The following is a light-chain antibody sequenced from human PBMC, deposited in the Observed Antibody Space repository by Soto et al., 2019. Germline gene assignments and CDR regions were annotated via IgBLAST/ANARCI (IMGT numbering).Light chain of an antibody. CDR1: QSISTN. CDR3: QQSFNTLT. Sequence: DIQMTQSPSSLSASVGDRVTITCRASQSISTNLSWYQHRPGKAPKLLIYSASTLQSGVPPRFSGSGSGTDFTLTISSLQPDDFATYYCQQSFNTLTFGGGTKVEIK. V-gene: IGKV1-39*01. J-gene: IGKJ4*01. CDR2: SAS.